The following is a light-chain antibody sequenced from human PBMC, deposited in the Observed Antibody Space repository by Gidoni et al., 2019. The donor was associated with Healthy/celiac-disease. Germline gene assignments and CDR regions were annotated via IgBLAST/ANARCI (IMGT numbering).Light chain of an antibody. CDR2: DAS. J-gene: IGKJ4*01. V-gene: IGKV1-33*01. CDR3: QQYDNLPLT. Sequence: DIQMTQSTSSLSASVGDRVTITCQASQDISNYLNWYQQKPGKAPKLLIYDASNLETGVPSRFSGSGSGTDFTFTISSLQPEDIATYYCQQYDNLPLTCGGGTKVEIK. CDR1: QDISNY.